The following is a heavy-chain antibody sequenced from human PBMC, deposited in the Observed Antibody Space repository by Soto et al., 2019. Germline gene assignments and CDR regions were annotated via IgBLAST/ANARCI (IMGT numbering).Heavy chain of an antibody. V-gene: IGHV4-30-2*01. Sequence: QLQLQVYGSGLVKPSQTLSLTCAVSGGSISSGGYSWSWIRQPPGKGLEWIRYIYHSGSTYYNPSLKSRVTISVDRSKNQFSLKLSSVTAADTAVYYCARVPSPWGQGTLVTVSS. CDR1: GGSISSGGYS. J-gene: IGHJ5*02. CDR3: ARVPSP. CDR2: IYHSGST.